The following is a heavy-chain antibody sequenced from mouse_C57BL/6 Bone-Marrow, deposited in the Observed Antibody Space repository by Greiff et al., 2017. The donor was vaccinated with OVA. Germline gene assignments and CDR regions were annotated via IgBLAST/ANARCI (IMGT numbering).Heavy chain of an antibody. Sequence: EVKVVESGGGLVQSGRSLRLSCATSGFTFSDFYMEWVRQAPGTGLEWIAASRNKANDYTTEYSASVKGRFIVSRDTSQSILYLQMNALRAEDTAIYYCARDAHGYDWYFDVWGTGTTVTVSS. CDR3: ARDAHGYDWYFDV. CDR1: GFTFSDFY. CDR2: SRNKANDYTT. D-gene: IGHD2-2*01. V-gene: IGHV7-1*01. J-gene: IGHJ1*03.